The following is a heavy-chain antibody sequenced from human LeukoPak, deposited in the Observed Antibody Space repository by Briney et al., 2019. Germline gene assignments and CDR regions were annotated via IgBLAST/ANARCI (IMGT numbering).Heavy chain of an antibody. CDR2: ISYDGSNK. CDR1: GFTFSSCG. D-gene: IGHD6-19*01. CDR3: AKALTSGWYLDAFNI. V-gene: IGHV3-30*18. J-gene: IGHJ3*02. Sequence: PGGSLRLSCAASGFTFSSCGMHWVRQAPGKGLEWVAVISYDGSNKYYADSVKGRFTISRDNSKNTLFLEMNSLRAEDTAVYYCAKALTSGWYLDAFNIWGRGTMVTVSS.